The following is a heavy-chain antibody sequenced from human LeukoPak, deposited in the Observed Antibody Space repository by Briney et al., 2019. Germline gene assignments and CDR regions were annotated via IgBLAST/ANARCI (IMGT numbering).Heavy chain of an antibody. J-gene: IGHJ5*02. D-gene: IGHD3-22*01. Sequence: ASVKVSCKASGGTFSSYAISWVRQAPGQGLEWMGGIIPIFGTANYAQKFQGRVTITTEESTSTAYIELSSLRSEDTAVYYCARALGSSGYYYVNWFDPWGQGNLVTVSS. CDR2: IIPIFGTA. CDR3: ARALGSSGYYYVNWFDP. V-gene: IGHV1-69*05. CDR1: GGTFSSYA.